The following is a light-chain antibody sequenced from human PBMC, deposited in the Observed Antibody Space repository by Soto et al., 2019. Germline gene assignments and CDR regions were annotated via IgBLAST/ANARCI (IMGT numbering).Light chain of an antibody. CDR1: QSISSY. Sequence: DIQMTQNPSSLSASVGDRVTITCRASQSISSYLNWYQQKPGKAPKLLIYAASSLQSGVPSRFSGSGSGTDFTLTISSLQPEDFATYYCQQSYSTRWTFGQGTKVDIK. V-gene: IGKV1-39*01. J-gene: IGKJ1*01. CDR3: QQSYSTRWT. CDR2: AAS.